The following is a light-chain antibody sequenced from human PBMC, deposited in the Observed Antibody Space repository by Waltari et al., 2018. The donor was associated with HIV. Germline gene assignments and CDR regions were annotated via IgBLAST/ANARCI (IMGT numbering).Light chain of an antibody. Sequence: QSVLTQSPSASGTPGQRVTISCSGRSSNIGINTINWFQQRPGTAPKLLLFNDNERPSGVPDRFSGSKSGTSASLAISGLQSEDEANYYCAAWDVTLHGWVFGGGTKVTVL. CDR3: AAWDVTLHGWV. V-gene: IGLV1-44*01. CDR2: NDN. CDR1: SSNIGINT. J-gene: IGLJ3*02.